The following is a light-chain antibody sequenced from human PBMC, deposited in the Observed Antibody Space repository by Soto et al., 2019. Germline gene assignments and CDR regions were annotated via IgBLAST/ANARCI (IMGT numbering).Light chain of an antibody. CDR3: QQRSSWPLT. CDR1: QDIDTY. J-gene: IGKJ5*01. CDR2: DSS. Sequence: EIVLTQSPVTLSSSPGETVTLSCRASQDIDTYLAWYQQRPGQAPRLLIYDSSERATDVPGRFSGSGSGTDFTLTTSSLESADFPVYYCQQRSSWPLTFGQGTRLDI. V-gene: IGKV3-11*01.